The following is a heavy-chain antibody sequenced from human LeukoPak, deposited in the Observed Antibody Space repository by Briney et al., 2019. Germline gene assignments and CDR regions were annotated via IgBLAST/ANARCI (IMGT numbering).Heavy chain of an antibody. CDR1: GYTFTGYH. V-gene: IGHV1-2*06. J-gene: IGHJ4*02. CDR2: INPNSGDT. D-gene: IGHD1-7*01. Sequence: ASVKVSCKASGYTFTGYHMHWVRQAPGQGLEWMGRINPNSGDTNYAQKFQGRVTMTRDTSISTAYMELSRLRSDDTAVYYCARGAWDYDGKDYWGQGTLVTVSS. CDR3: ARGAWDYDGKDY.